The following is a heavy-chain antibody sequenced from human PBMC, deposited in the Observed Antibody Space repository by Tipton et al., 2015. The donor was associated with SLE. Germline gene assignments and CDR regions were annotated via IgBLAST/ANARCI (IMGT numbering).Heavy chain of an antibody. V-gene: IGHV4-39*07. Sequence: TLSLTCIVSGDSISSSSYYWGWIRQPPGKGLEWVGTVYYTGNTFYNPSLKSRVTISVDTSKNQFSLNLSSVTAADTAVYYCARSRYSSTSPSDVTTWFDPWGQGILVRVSS. J-gene: IGHJ5*02. CDR3: ARSRYSSTSPSDVTTWFDP. CDR2: VYYTGNT. D-gene: IGHD2-2*01. CDR1: GDSISSSSYY.